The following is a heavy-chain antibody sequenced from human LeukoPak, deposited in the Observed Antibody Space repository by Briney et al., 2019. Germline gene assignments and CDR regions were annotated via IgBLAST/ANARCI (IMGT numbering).Heavy chain of an antibody. CDR2: IYYSGST. Sequence: SETLSLTCTVSGGSISSYYWSWIRQPPGKGLEWIGYIYYSGSTNYNPSLKSQVTISVDTSKNQFSLKLSSVTAADTAVYYCARATYYDILTGYSQGGYFDYWGQGTLVTVSS. D-gene: IGHD3-9*01. J-gene: IGHJ4*02. V-gene: IGHV4-59*01. CDR1: GGSISSYY. CDR3: ARATYYDILTGYSQGGYFDY.